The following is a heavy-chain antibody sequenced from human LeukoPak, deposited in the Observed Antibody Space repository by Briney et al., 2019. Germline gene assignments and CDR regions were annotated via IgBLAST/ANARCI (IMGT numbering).Heavy chain of an antibody. CDR1: GGSISSNSYF. CDR3: ASQKTLVRGAIRLFDASDI. Sequence: SDTLSLTCTVSGGSISSNSYFWGWIRQPPGDGLEWIGIIHYSGSIYYSPSLKSRLSISIDTSKNQFSLKLSSVTAADTAVYYCASQKTLVRGAIRLFDASDIWGQGTVVTVSS. CDR2: IHYSGSI. V-gene: IGHV4-39*01. D-gene: IGHD3-10*01. J-gene: IGHJ3*02.